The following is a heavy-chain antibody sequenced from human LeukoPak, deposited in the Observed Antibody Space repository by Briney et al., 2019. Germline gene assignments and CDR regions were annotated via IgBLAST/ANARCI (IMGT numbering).Heavy chain of an antibody. V-gene: IGHV3-7*01. CDR2: IKQDGSEK. J-gene: IGHJ4*02. D-gene: IGHD6-13*01. CDR3: ARTRLAAAGTVGVFDY. CDR1: GFTFSSYW. Sequence: QSGGSLRLSCAASGFTFSSYWMSWVRQAPGKGLEWVANIKQDGSEKYYVDSAKGRFTISRDNAKNSLYLQMNSLRAEDTAVYYCARTRLAAAGTVGVFDYWGQGTLVTVSS.